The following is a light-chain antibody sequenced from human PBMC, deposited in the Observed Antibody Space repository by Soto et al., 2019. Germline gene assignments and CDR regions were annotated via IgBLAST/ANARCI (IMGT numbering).Light chain of an antibody. CDR1: SSNIGSNY. V-gene: IGLV1-44*01. Sequence: QSVLTQPPSASGTPGQRVTISCSGSSSNIGSNYVNWYQQLPGTAPKVLIKTNDQRPSGVPDRFSGSKSGTSASLAISGLQSDDEADYYCAAWDDSLKGPVFGGGTKLTVL. J-gene: IGLJ2*01. CDR2: TND. CDR3: AAWDDSLKGPV.